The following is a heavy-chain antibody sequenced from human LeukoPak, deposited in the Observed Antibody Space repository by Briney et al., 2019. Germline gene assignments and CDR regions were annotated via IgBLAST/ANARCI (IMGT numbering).Heavy chain of an antibody. D-gene: IGHD6-19*01. J-gene: IGHJ5*02. Sequence: SETLSLTRAVYGGSFSGYYWSWIRQPPGKGLEWIGEINHSGSTNYNPSLKSRVTISVDTSKNQFPLKLSSVTAADTAVYYCARVYTPSSGWYVPWGQGTLVTVSS. CDR3: ARVYTPSSGWYVP. CDR2: INHSGST. V-gene: IGHV4-34*01. CDR1: GGSFSGYY.